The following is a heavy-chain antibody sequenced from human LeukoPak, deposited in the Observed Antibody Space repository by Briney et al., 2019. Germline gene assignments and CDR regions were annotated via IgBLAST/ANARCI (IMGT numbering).Heavy chain of an antibody. CDR3: AKAYGTNGYYQLPIDF. CDR1: GFTFSSNA. D-gene: IGHD3-22*01. J-gene: IGHJ4*02. V-gene: IGHV3-23*01. Sequence: LSGGSLRLSCAASGFTFSSNAMTWVRQAPGKGLECVSAITAGGDTTYYADSVKGRFTISRDNSRNTLYLQLNNLRADDTALYYCAKAYGTNGYYQLPIDFWGRGTLVTVSS. CDR2: ITAGGDTT.